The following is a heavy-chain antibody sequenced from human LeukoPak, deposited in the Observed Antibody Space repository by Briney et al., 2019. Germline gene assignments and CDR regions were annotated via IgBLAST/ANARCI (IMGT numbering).Heavy chain of an antibody. CDR3: ARDDRDTSGYPALDY. Sequence: PGGSLRLSCAASGFTFSRYWMSWVRQAPGKGLEWVATINQDGSQKYYGDSVRGRLTTSRDNAKNSLYLQMNSLRAEDTAVYYCARDDRDTSGYPALDYWGQGTLVTVSS. CDR1: GFTFSRYW. CDR2: INQDGSQK. D-gene: IGHD3-22*01. V-gene: IGHV3-7*05. J-gene: IGHJ4*02.